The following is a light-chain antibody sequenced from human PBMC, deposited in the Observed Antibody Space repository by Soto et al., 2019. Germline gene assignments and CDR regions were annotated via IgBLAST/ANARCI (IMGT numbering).Light chain of an antibody. J-gene: IGLJ3*02. Sequence: QSALTQPASVSGSPGQSITISCAGASSVSWYQHRPGKALKLILYDVSSRTSGVSNRFSGSKSGNTAFLTISGLQAEDEADYYCSSYTSSRTWVFGAGTKVTVL. CDR3: SSYTSSRTWV. CDR2: DVS. CDR1: SS. V-gene: IGLV2-14*03.